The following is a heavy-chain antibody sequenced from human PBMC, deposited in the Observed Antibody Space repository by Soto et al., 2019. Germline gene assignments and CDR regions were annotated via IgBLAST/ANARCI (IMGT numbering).Heavy chain of an antibody. Sequence: GGSLRLSCAASGFTFSNAWMNWVRQAPGKGLEWVGRIKSKTDGGTTDYAAPVKGRFTISRDDSKNTLYLQMNSLKTEDTAVYYCTTSSSEPYYYYYYGMDVWGQGTTVTVSS. V-gene: IGHV3-15*07. CDR2: IKSKTDGGTT. J-gene: IGHJ6*02. CDR3: TTSSSEPYYYYYYGMDV. CDR1: GFTFSNAW. D-gene: IGHD6-6*01.